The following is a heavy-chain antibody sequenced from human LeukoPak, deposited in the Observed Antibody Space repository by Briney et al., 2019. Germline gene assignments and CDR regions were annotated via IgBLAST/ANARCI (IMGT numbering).Heavy chain of an antibody. V-gene: IGHV3-23*01. CDR1: GFTFSSYA. CDR3: AKTPLEWLFRLRETWFDP. CDR2: ISGSGGST. J-gene: IGHJ5*02. D-gene: IGHD3-3*01. Sequence: PGGSLRLSCAASGFTFSSYAMSWVRQAPGKGLEWVSAISGSGGSTYYADSVKGRFTISRDNSKNTLYLQMNSLRAEDTAVYYCAKTPLEWLFRLRETWFDPWGQGTLVTVSS.